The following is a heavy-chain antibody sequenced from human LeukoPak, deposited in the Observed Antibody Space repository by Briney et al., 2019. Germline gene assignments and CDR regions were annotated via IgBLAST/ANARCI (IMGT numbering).Heavy chain of an antibody. CDR2: ISYDGSNK. CDR1: GFTFSSYA. V-gene: IGHV3-30*14. D-gene: IGHD2-21*02. Sequence: GGSLRLSCAASGFTFSSYAMHWVRQAPGKGLEWVAVISYDGSNKKYADSVKGRFTISRDNSKNTLYLQMNSLRAEDTAVYYCARDGDHPEAFDYWGQGILVTVSS. CDR3: ARDGDHPEAFDY. J-gene: IGHJ4*02.